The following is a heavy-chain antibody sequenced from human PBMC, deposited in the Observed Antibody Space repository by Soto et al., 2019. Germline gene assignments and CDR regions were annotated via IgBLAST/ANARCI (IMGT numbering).Heavy chain of an antibody. D-gene: IGHD6-25*01. Sequence: GGSLRFSCAASGFPFSSYAMNWVRQAPGKGLEWLSTISSGGDITFYADSVKGRFTISRDNSNNTLFLQMNSLRADDTAVYFCAKDKISRSVAAASRNWSDPWGQGLLVTVSS. J-gene: IGHJ5*02. V-gene: IGHV3-23*01. CDR1: GFPFSSYA. CDR2: ISSGGDIT. CDR3: AKDKISRSVAAASRNWSDP.